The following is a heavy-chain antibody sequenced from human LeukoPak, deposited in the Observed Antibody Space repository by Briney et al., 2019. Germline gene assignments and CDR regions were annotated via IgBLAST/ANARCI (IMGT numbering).Heavy chain of an antibody. D-gene: IGHD3-22*01. Sequence: GGSLRLSCAASGFTFSRSAMTWVRQTPGKGLDWVSSISSSGNTYYAGSVKGRFTISRDNSKNTLYPQMNSLRAEDTAVYYCAKDLHYYDSSGYNTPFGYWGQGTLVTVSS. CDR2: ISSSGNT. V-gene: IGHV3-23*01. CDR3: AKDLHYYDSSGYNTPFGY. J-gene: IGHJ4*02. CDR1: GFTFSRSA.